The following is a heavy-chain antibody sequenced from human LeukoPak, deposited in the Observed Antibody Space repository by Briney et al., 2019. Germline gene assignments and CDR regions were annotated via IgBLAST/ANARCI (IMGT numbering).Heavy chain of an antibody. CDR1: GGSFSGYY. J-gene: IGHJ5*02. CDR2: INHSGST. CDR3: ARGKYYDFWSGYSMYNWFDP. V-gene: IGHV4-34*01. D-gene: IGHD3-3*01. Sequence: PSETLSHTCAVYGGSFSGYYWSWIRQPPGKGLEWIGEINHSGSTNYNPSLKSRVTISVDTSKNQFSLKLSSVTAADTAVYYCARGKYYDFWSGYSMYNWFDPWGQGTLVTVSS.